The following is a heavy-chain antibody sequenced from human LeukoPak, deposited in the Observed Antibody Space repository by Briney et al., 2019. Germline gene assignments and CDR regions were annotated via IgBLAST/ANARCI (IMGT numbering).Heavy chain of an antibody. CDR1: GYTFTSYY. V-gene: IGHV1-46*01. CDR3: ARDHGWLRSRYYFDY. J-gene: IGHJ4*02. D-gene: IGHD5-12*01. CDR2: INPSGGST. Sequence: GASVKVSCKASGYTFTSYYMHWVRQAPGQGLEWMGIINPSGGSTSYAQKFQGRVTMTRDTSTSTVYMELSSLRSEDTAVYYCARDHGWLRSRYYFDYWGQGTLVTVSS.